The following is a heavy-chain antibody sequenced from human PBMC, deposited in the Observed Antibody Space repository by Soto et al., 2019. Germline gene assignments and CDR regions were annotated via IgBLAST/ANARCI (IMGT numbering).Heavy chain of an antibody. CDR3: AKDQAVAAAGTFDH. V-gene: IGHV3-23*01. D-gene: IGHD6-13*01. CDR2: IRASGGTT. Sequence: EVQLLESGGGLVQPGGSLRLSCASSGFSFSTYAMSWVRQAPGKGLEWVSGIRASGGTTFYADSVKGRFTISRDNSKNTLWLKMNSLRAQDAAVDFCAKDQAVAAAGTFDHWGQGTLVTVSP. CDR1: GFSFSTYA. J-gene: IGHJ4*02.